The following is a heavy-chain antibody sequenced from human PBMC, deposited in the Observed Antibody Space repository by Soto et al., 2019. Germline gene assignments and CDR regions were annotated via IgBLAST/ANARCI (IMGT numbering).Heavy chain of an antibody. V-gene: IGHV1-18*01. CDR3: ARDNSDVDTAQDFDY. D-gene: IGHD5-18*01. Sequence: GASVKVSCKASGYTFTSYGISWVRQAPGQGLEWMGWISAYNGNTNYAQKLQGRVTMTTDTSTSTAYMELRSLRSDDTAVYYCARDNSDVDTAQDFDYWGQGTLVTVSS. J-gene: IGHJ4*02. CDR2: ISAYNGNT. CDR1: GYTFTSYG.